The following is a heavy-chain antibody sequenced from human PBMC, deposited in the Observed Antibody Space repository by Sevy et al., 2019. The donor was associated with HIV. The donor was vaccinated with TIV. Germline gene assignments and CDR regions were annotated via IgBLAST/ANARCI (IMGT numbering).Heavy chain of an antibody. Sequence: TLSLTCAVHHGSFSGYYWNWIRQLPGKGLEWIGEINGSGITYYNPSLKSRVTISVDTSKKQFYLKLNSVTAADTAVYFCARSPPVVVVPGAPSWFDPWGQGTLVTVSS. D-gene: IGHD2-2*01. CDR1: HGSFSGYY. CDR3: ARSPPVVVVPGAPSWFDP. CDR2: INGSGIT. J-gene: IGHJ5*02. V-gene: IGHV4-34*10.